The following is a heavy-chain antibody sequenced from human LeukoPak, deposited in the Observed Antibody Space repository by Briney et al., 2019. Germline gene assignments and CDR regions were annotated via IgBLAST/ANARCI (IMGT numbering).Heavy chain of an antibody. CDR2: IRYDGSNK. CDR1: GFTFSSYG. CDR3: ARDLYYYDSSGYSRYFDL. D-gene: IGHD3-22*01. V-gene: IGHV3-30*02. J-gene: IGHJ2*01. Sequence: GGSLRLSCAASGFTFSSYGMHWVRQAPGQGLEWVAFIRYDGSNKYYADSVKGRFTISRDNSKNTLYLQMNSLRAEDTAVYYCARDLYYYDSSGYSRYFDLWGRGTLVTVSS.